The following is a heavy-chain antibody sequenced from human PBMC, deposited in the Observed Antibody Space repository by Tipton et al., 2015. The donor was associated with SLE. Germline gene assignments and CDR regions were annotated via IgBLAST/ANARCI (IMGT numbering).Heavy chain of an antibody. Sequence: TLSLTCTVSGASIGSGSHFWTWLRQLAGKGPEYVGRIHTTGSTNYNPSLRSRVTMSVDTSKNQFSLKVTSVTASDTAVYYCARDTGNPPNYFDYWGQGILVTVSS. CDR1: GASIGSGSHF. CDR3: ARDTGNPPNYFDY. V-gene: IGHV4-61*02. D-gene: IGHD2/OR15-2a*01. J-gene: IGHJ4*02. CDR2: IHTTGST.